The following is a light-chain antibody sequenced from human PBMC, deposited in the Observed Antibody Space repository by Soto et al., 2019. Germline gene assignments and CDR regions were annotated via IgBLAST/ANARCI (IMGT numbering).Light chain of an antibody. V-gene: IGKV3-15*01. J-gene: IGKJ4*01. CDR1: QSVSSN. Sequence: DIVMTQSPATLSVSPGERATLSCRASQSVSSNLAWYQQKPGQAPRLLIYGASTRATGIPARFSGSGSGTDFTLIIASLEPEDSAVYYCQQRSNWPRLTFGGGTKVDIK. CDR2: GAS. CDR3: QQRSNWPRLT.